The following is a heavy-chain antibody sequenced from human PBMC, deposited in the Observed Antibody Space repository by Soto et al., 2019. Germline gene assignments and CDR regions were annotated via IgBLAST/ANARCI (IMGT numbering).Heavy chain of an antibody. J-gene: IGHJ6*02. Sequence: QPGGSLRLSCAASGFTFSSYAMSWVRQAPGKGLEWVSTISGSGGNAYYADSVKGRFSISRDNSKNTLRLQMNSLRADDTAVYYCAKDGASGSYPPYYYFGTDVWGQGTTVTVSS. V-gene: IGHV3-23*01. CDR1: GFTFSSYA. D-gene: IGHD1-26*01. CDR2: ISGSGGNA. CDR3: AKDGASGSYPPYYYFGTDV.